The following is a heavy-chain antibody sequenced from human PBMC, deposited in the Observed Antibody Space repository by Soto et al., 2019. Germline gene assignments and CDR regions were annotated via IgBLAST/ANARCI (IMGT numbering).Heavy chain of an antibody. CDR2: IYYSGST. CDR1: GGSISSYY. J-gene: IGHJ5*02. V-gene: IGHV4-59*01. D-gene: IGHD4-17*01. CDR3: ARDDYGIFDP. Sequence: SETLSLTCTVSGGSISSYYWSWIRQPPGKGLEWIGYIYYSGSTNYNPSLKSRVTISVDTSKNQFSLKLSSVTAADTAVYYCARDDYGIFDPWGQGTLVTVSS.